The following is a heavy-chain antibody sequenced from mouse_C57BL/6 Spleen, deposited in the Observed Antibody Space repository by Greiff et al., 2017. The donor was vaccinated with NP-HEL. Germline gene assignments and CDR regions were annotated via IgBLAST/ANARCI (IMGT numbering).Heavy chain of an antibody. CDR1: GYAFSSYW. CDR2: IYPGDGDT. V-gene: IGHV1-80*01. Sequence: QVQLQQSGAELVKPGASVKISCKASGYAFSSYWMNWVKQRPGKGLEWIGQIYPGDGDTNYNGKFKGKATLTADKSSSTAYMQLSSLTSEDSAVYFCARRGGDEEYYYAMDYWGQGTSVTVSS. CDR3: ARRGGDEEYYYAMDY. J-gene: IGHJ4*01.